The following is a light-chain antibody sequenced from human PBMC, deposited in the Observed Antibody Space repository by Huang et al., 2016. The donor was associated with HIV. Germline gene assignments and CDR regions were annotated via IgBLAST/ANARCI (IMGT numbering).Light chain of an antibody. CDR1: QSVTTY. V-gene: IGKV3-11*01. Sequence: EIVLTQSPATLSLSPGERATLSCRASQSVTTYLAWYQQKPGQAPRLLIYDASNRATGIPARFSGSVSGTDFTLTISSLEPEDFAVYYCQQRYDWPPITFGQGTRLEIK. CDR2: DAS. J-gene: IGKJ5*01. CDR3: QQRYDWPPIT.